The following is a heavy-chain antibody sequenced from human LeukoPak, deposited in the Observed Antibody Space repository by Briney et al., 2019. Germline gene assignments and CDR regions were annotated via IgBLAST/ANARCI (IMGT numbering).Heavy chain of an antibody. CDR2: IYYSGST. J-gene: IGHJ4*02. CDR1: GGSINSYY. D-gene: IGHD6-19*01. V-gene: IGHV4-59*01. CDR3: ASSRSSSGWSLIDY. Sequence: SETLSLTCTVSGGSINSYYWSWIRQPPGKGLEWVGYIYYSGSTNYKPSLKRRVTISVDTSKNQFSLKVSSVTAADTAVYYCASSRSSSGWSLIDYWGQGALVSVSS.